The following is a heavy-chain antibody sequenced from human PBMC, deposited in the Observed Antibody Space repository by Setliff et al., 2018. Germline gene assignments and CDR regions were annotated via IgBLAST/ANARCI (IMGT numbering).Heavy chain of an antibody. CDR3: ARDQGYCGSASCYAQLWFDP. J-gene: IGHJ5*02. D-gene: IGHD2-2*01. CDR1: DVSISGYY. CDR2: IYSSGST. V-gene: IGHV4-4*08. Sequence: TLSLTCTVSDVSISGYYWSWIRQPPGKGLEWIGYIYSSGSTNYNPSLKSRVTISVDTSKNQLSLKLSSVTAADTAVYYCARDQGYCGSASCYAQLWFDPWGQGTLVTVSS.